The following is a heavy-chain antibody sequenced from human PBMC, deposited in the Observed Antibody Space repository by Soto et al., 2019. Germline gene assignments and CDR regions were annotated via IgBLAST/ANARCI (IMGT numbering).Heavy chain of an antibody. Sequence: ASETLSLTCTVSGGSITTRDCYWGWIRQSPGKGLEWIGSIYYGRNIYSNPSLESRITISVDTSKNQFSLKLTSLTAADTAVYYCAASNGDYRPIDCWGQGTLVTVSS. D-gene: IGHD4-17*01. V-gene: IGHV4-39*01. CDR1: GGSITTRDCY. CDR2: IYYGRNI. CDR3: AASNGDYRPIDC. J-gene: IGHJ4*02.